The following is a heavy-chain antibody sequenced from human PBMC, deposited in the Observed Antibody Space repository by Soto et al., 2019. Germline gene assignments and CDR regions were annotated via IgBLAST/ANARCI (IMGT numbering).Heavy chain of an antibody. Sequence: ASVKVSCKASGYTFTSYYMHWVRQAPGQGLEWMGIINPSGGSTIYAQKFQGRVTMTEDTSTDTAYMELSSLRSEDTAVYYCATHARGGDYATGDYWGQGTLVTVSS. CDR1: GYTFTSYY. D-gene: IGHD4-17*01. V-gene: IGHV1-46*01. CDR3: ATHARGGDYATGDY. J-gene: IGHJ4*02. CDR2: INPSGGST.